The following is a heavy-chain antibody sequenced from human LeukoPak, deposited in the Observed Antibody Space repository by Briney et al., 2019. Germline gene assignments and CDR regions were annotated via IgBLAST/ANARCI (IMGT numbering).Heavy chain of an antibody. Sequence: SETLSLTCSVSGDSIRSGDSYWGWIRQDPRKGLEWIASIYYVGSPHYDPSLNSRRVTLSVDTTKNQFSLTLTSVTAADTAIYYCARLPITKRAMDVWGQGTTVTVSS. CDR2: IYYVGSP. D-gene: IGHD3-3*01. V-gene: IGHV4-39*01. J-gene: IGHJ6*02. CDR3: ARLPITKRAMDV. CDR1: GDSIRSGDSY.